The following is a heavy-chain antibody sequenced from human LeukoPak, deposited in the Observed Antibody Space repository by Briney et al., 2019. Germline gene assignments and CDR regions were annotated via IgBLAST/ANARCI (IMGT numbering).Heavy chain of an antibody. CDR2: ISAYNGNT. J-gene: IGHJ3*02. CDR3: ARDCPLREIVCAKDAFDI. D-gene: IGHD5/OR15-5a*01. CDR1: GYTFTSYG. Sequence: ASVKVSCKASGYTFTSYGISWVRQAPGQGLEWMGWISAYNGNTNYAQTLQGKVTMTTDKSMSTAYMELRSLRSDDTAVYYCARDCPLREIVCAKDAFDIWGQGTMVTVSS. V-gene: IGHV1-18*01.